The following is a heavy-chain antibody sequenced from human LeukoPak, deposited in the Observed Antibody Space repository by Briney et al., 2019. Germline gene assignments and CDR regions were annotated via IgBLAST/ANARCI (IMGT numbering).Heavy chain of an antibody. CDR3: ARAGGLYDFWSGYYCVY. V-gene: IGHV4-59*01. CDR2: IYYSGST. Sequence: PSETLCLTCTVSGGSISSYSWSWIRQPPGKGLEWIGYIYYSGSTTYYPSLKSRVIISVDTSKNQFSLKLSSVTAADTAVYYCARAGGLYDFWSGYYCVYWGQGTLVTVSS. CDR1: GGSISSYS. J-gene: IGHJ4*02. D-gene: IGHD3-3*01.